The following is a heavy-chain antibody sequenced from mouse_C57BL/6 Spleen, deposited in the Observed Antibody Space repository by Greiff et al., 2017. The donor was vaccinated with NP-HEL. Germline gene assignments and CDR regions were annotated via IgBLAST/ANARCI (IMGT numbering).Heavy chain of an antibody. Sequence: QVQLKQPGAELVKPGASVKVSCKASGYTFTSYWMHWVKQRPGQGLEWIGRIHPSDSDTNYNQKFKGKATLTVDKSSSTAYMQLSSLTSEDSAVYYCAILHYYGSSSFAYWGQGTLVTVSA. CDR3: AILHYYGSSSFAY. CDR1: GYTFTSYW. V-gene: IGHV1-74*01. D-gene: IGHD1-1*01. CDR2: IHPSDSDT. J-gene: IGHJ3*01.